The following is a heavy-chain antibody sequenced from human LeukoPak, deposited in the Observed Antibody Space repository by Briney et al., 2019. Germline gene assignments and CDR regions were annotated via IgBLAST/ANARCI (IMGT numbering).Heavy chain of an antibody. J-gene: IGHJ4*02. Sequence: PGGSLRLSCAASGFTFSSYAMSWVRQAPGKGLEWVSAISGSGGSTYYADSVKGRFTISRDNSKNTLYLQMNSLRAEDTAVYYCAKRSSFRYCSGGSCYIFDYWGQGTLATVSS. V-gene: IGHV3-23*01. CDR3: AKRSSFRYCSGGSCYIFDY. CDR2: ISGSGGST. D-gene: IGHD2-15*01. CDR1: GFTFSSYA.